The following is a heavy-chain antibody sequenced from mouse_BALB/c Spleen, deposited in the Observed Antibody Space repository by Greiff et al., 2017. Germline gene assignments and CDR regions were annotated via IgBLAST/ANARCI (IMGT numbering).Heavy chain of an antibody. J-gene: IGHJ2*01. CDR3: RKYDDGFDY. D-gene: IGHD2-14*01. CDR2: IYPENGNT. CDR1: GFNIKDTY. V-gene: IGHV14-3*02. Sequence: VQLQQSGAELVKPGASVKLSCTASGFNIKDTYMHWVKQRPEQGLEWIGRIYPENGNTKYDPKFQGKATITADTSSNTAYLQLSSLTSEDTAVYYCRKYDDGFDYWGQGTTLTVSS.